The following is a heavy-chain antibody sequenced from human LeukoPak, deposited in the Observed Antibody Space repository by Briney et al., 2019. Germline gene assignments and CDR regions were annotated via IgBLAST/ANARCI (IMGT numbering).Heavy chain of an antibody. CDR1: GFTFSSYG. V-gene: IGHV3-23*01. Sequence: PGGSLRLSCAASGFTFSSYGMSWVRQAPGKGLEWVSAISGSGGSTYYADSVKGRFTISRDNSKNTLYLQMNSLRAEDTAVYYCAKVPHYDILTGYKVGYWGQGTLVTVSS. J-gene: IGHJ4*02. CDR2: ISGSGGST. CDR3: AKVPHYDILTGYKVGY. D-gene: IGHD3-9*01.